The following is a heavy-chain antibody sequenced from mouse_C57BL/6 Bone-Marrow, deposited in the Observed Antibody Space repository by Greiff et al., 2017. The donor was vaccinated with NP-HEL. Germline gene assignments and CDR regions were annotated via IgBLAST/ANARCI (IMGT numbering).Heavy chain of an antibody. CDR1: GFTFSSYA. CDR2: ISDGGSYT. CDR3: ARDPLLYYYGSHWYFDV. D-gene: IGHD1-1*01. J-gene: IGHJ1*03. V-gene: IGHV5-4*01. Sequence: EVMLVESGGGLVKPGGSLKLSCAASGFTFSSYAMSWVRQTPEKRLEWVATISDGGSYTYYPDNVKGRFTISRDNAKNNLYLQMSHLKSEDTAMYYCARDPLLYYYGSHWYFDVWGTGTTVTVSS.